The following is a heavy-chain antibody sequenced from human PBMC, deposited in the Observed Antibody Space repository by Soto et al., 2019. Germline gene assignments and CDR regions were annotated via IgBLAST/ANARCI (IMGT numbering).Heavy chain of an antibody. V-gene: IGHV4-34*01. Sequence: QVQLQQWGAGLLKPSETLSLTCAVYGGFVTSGSYYWSWIRQPPGKGLEWIGEMSHSGGTHLHPSLKSRVTISVDTSKDQFTLKMSSVTAADTALYYCARVELGTATTVVDAFDIWGPGTMVTVSS. D-gene: IGHD1-1*01. J-gene: IGHJ3*02. CDR2: MSHSGGT. CDR1: GGFVTSGSYY. CDR3: ARVELGTATTVVDAFDI.